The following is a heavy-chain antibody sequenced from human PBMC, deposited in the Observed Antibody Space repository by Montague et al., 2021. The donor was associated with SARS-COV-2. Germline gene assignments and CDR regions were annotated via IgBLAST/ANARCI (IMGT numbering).Heavy chain of an antibody. J-gene: IGHJ4*02. CDR2: IDYSGST. V-gene: IGHV4-59*13. Sequence: SETLSLTCTVSGDSISRYYWSWIRQPPGKGLEWIGYIDYSGSTKYNPSLKSRVTISVDTSKNQFSLKLNSVTAADTAVYYCARELGYDSSGYYAYFDYWGQGTLVTVSS. CDR1: GDSISRYY. D-gene: IGHD3-22*01. CDR3: ARELGYDSSGYYAYFDY.